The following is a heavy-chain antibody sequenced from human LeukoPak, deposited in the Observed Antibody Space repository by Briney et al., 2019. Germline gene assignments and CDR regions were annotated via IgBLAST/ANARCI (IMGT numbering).Heavy chain of an antibody. CDR2: INPNSGGT. V-gene: IGHV1-2*02. D-gene: IGHD3-22*01. J-gene: IGHJ4*02. CDR3: AREGEYYYDSSGSRGRDY. Sequence: ASVKVSCKASGYTFTGYYMHWVRQAPGQGLAWMGWINPNSGGTNYAQKFQGRVTMTRDTSISTAYMELSRLRSDDTAVYYCAREGEYYYDSSGSRGRDYWGQGTLVTVSS. CDR1: GYTFTGYY.